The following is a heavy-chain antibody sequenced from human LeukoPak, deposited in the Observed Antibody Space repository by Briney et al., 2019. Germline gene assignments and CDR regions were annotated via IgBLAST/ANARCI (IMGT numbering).Heavy chain of an antibody. CDR3: ARRSDDWVSYGGRWFDP. J-gene: IGHJ5*02. D-gene: IGHD3-16*01. CDR1: GGSISSSNYY. Sequence: SETLSLTCTVSGGSISSSNYYWGWIRQPPGKGLEWIGSIYHSGSTYYNPSLKSRVTISVDTSKNQFSLKLSSVTAADTAVYYCARRSDDWVSYGGRWFDPWGQGTLVTVSS. CDR2: IYHSGST. V-gene: IGHV4-39*01.